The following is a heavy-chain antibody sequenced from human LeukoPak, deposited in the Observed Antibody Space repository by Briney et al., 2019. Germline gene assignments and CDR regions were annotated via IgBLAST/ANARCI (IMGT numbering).Heavy chain of an antibody. V-gene: IGHV3-23*01. CDR2: ISGSGGST. J-gene: IGHJ6*02. Sequence: GGSLRLSCAASGVTLISYAMSWVRQAPGKGLEWVSAISGSGGSTYYADSVKGRFTISRDNSKNTLYLQMNSLRAEDTAVYYCAKISQSQSGYYYYYGMDVWGQGTLVTVSS. CDR1: GVTLISYA. D-gene: IGHD2/OR15-2a*01. CDR3: AKISQSQSGYYYYYGMDV.